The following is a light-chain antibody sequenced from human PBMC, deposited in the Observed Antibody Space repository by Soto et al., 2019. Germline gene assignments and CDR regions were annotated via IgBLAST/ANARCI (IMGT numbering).Light chain of an antibody. V-gene: IGLV1-44*01. CDR2: NNN. CDR1: SSNIGGNT. J-gene: IGLJ2*01. CDR3: AAWDDSLSVI. Sequence: QAVVTQPPSVSGTPGQRVTISCSGGSSNIGGNTVNWYQHLPGTAPKLLIYNNNQRPSGVPDRFSGSKSGTSASLAISGLQSEDEADYYCAAWDDSLSVIFGGGTKLTVL.